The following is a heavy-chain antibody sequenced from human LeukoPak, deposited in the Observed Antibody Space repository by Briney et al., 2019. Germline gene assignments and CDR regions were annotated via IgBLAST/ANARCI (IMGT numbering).Heavy chain of an antibody. Sequence: SETLSLTCTVSSGSISSSSYYWGWIRQPPGKGLEWIGSIYYSGSTYYNPSLKSRVTISVDTSKNQFSLKLSSVTAADTAVYYCARLGYSYGERNFDYWGQGTLVTVSS. J-gene: IGHJ4*02. V-gene: IGHV4-39*01. CDR1: SGSISSSSYY. CDR3: ARLGYSYGERNFDY. CDR2: IYYSGST. D-gene: IGHD5-18*01.